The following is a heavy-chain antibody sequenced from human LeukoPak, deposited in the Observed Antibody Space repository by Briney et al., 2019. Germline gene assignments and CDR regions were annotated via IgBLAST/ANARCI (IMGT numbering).Heavy chain of an antibody. V-gene: IGHV4-39*07. J-gene: IGHJ3*02. CDR1: GGSISSSSYY. CDR3: ARDRLSLGAFDI. D-gene: IGHD3-16*01. CDR2: VYSRGSI. Sequence: KPSETLSLTCTVSGGSISSSSYYWGWIRQPPGKGLEWIGSVYSRGSIYSNPSLRSRVTISLDTSKNQFSLNLSSVTVADTALYYCARDRLSLGAFDIWGPGTTVVVSS.